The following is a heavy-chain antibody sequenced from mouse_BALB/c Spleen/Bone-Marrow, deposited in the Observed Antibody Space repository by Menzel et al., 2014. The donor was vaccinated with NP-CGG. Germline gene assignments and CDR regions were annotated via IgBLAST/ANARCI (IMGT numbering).Heavy chain of an antibody. CDR2: IYPGDGDT. Sequence: QVQQQSGAELVRPGSSVKISCKASGYAFGGYWMNWVKQRPGQGLEWIGQIYPGDGDTDYNGKFKGKATLTADKSSSTAYMQLSSLTSEDSAVYFCARGGISVDYWGQGTTLTVSS. CDR1: GYAFGGYW. CDR3: ARGGISVDY. J-gene: IGHJ2*01. V-gene: IGHV1-80*01.